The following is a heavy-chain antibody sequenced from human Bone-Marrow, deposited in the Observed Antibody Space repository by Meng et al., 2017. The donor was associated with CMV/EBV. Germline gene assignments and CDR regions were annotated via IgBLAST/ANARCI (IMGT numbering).Heavy chain of an antibody. CDR1: GYTFTGYY. D-gene: IGHD6-13*01. J-gene: IGHJ4*02. Sequence: ASVKVSCKASGYTFTGYYMHWVRQAPGQGLEWMGWINPNSGGKNYAQKFQGRVTMTRDTSISTAYMELSRLRSDDTAVYYCARVGSSWSIDYWGQGTLVTVPS. V-gene: IGHV1-2*02. CDR2: INPNSGGK. CDR3: ARVGSSWSIDY.